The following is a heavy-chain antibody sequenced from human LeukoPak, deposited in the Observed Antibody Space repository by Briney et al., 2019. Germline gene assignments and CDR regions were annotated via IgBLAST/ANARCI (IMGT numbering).Heavy chain of an antibody. V-gene: IGHV3-73*01. D-gene: IGHD2-2*01. Sequence: GGSLRLSCEASGFTFSGSAMHGVRQASGKGLEWLGRIRSKANNYATTYPASVKGRFTISRDDSKNTAYLQMNSLKTEDTALYYCTREYCSTNGCYWGYWGQGTLVTVSS. CDR1: GFTFSGSA. CDR2: IRSKANNYAT. CDR3: TREYCSTNGCYWGY. J-gene: IGHJ4*02.